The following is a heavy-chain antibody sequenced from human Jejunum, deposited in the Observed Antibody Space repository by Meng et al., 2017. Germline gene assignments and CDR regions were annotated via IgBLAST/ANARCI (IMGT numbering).Heavy chain of an antibody. CDR1: GSSFSSYW. CDR2: IKQDGSEK. D-gene: IGHD3-10*01. CDR3: ASSFGSGSYRVAYFNF. J-gene: IGHJ4*02. Sequence: GESLKISCAASGSSFSSYWINWVRQAPAKGLEWVANIKQDGSEKYYVDSVKGRFTISRDNAKNSLYLQMNSLRAEDTAVYYCASSFGSGSYRVAYFNFWGRGTLVTVSS. V-gene: IGHV3-7*01.